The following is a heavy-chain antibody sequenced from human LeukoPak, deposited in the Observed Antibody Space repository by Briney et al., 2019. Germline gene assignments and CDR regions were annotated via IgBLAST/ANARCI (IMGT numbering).Heavy chain of an antibody. Sequence: PSETLSLTYTVSGGPMSSRRYYWGWIRQSPGKGLEWIGSNYYNESTYYNPSFKSRVTIDVDMSENQFSLRLNSVTAADTAVYYCARGYSTGTPFFDYWGQGILVTVSS. D-gene: IGHD2-8*02. CDR1: GGPMSSRRYY. CDR3: ARGYSTGTPFFDY. J-gene: IGHJ4*02. V-gene: IGHV4-39*01. CDR2: NYYNEST.